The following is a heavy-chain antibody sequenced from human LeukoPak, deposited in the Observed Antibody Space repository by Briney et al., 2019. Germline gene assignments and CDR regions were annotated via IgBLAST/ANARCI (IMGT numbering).Heavy chain of an antibody. V-gene: IGHV3-7*03. J-gene: IGHJ4*02. CDR2: MKQDGSQK. D-gene: IGHD5-18*01. Sequence: GGSLRLSCVASGFTFSMYWMTWFRQAPGKGLEWVANMKQDGSQKNYVDSVKGRFTISRDNAKNSLYLQMNSLRAEDTAVYYCAREKSGGYSYDFDYWGQGTLVTVSS. CDR1: GFTFSMYW. CDR3: AREKSGGYSYDFDY.